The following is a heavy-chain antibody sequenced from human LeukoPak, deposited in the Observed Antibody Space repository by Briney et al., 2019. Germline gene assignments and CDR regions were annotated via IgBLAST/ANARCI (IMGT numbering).Heavy chain of an antibody. V-gene: IGHV1-46*01. CDR3: ARIRDGYNDAYDI. D-gene: IGHD5-24*01. CDR2: INPDGGNT. Sequence: ASVTVSCKASGYTFTNSYIHWVRQAPGQVLEWMGLINPDGGNTNYAQNFQGRVTLTRDTSTSTVYMELSSLKSEDTAIYYCARIRDGYNDAYDIWGQGTVVTVPS. CDR1: GYTFTNSY. J-gene: IGHJ3*02.